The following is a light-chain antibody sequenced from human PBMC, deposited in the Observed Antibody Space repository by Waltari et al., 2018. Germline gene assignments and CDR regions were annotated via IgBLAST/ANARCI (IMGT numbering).Light chain of an antibody. CDR2: SAS. Sequence: ETVMTQSPATLSALPGERVTLSCGASQSISSHLAWYQQKPGQPPRLVIYSASSRATGVPVRFSGSGSGTDFTLTISSLQPEDFATYYCLQDYTYPRTFGQGTKLEIK. CDR1: QSISSH. CDR3: LQDYTYPRT. V-gene: IGKV3-15*01. J-gene: IGKJ2*01.